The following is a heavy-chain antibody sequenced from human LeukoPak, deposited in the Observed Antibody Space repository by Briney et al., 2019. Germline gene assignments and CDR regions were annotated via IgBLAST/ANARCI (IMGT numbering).Heavy chain of an antibody. J-gene: IGHJ4*02. V-gene: IGHV4-30-2*01. D-gene: IGHD1-26*01. Sequence: PSQTLSLTCTVSGGSISSGGYYWSWIRQPPGKGLEWIGYIYHSGSTYYNPSLKSRVTISVDTSKNQFSLKLSSVTAADTAVYYCARGYGGYYFDYWGQGTLATVSS. CDR1: GGSISSGGYY. CDR3: ARGYGGYYFDY. CDR2: IYHSGST.